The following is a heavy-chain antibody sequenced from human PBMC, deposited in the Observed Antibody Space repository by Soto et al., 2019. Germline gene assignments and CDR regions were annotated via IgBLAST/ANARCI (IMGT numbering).Heavy chain of an antibody. Sequence: QVQLVESGGGVVQPGTSLRLSCVGSGFTFRSYVIHWVRQAPGKGLEWVALTSYVGSNNFYGDSVKGRFTISRDNSRNTVELQMDSLRLEDTALYYCSRWGTTGGLDVWGHGTLVSVSS. CDR1: GFTFRSYV. CDR2: TSYVGSNN. D-gene: IGHD3-16*01. CDR3: SRWGTTGGLDV. V-gene: IGHV3-33*05. J-gene: IGHJ4*01.